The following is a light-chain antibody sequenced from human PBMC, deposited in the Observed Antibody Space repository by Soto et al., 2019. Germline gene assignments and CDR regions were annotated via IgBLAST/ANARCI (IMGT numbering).Light chain of an antibody. V-gene: IGKV1-39*01. Sequence: DIQMTQSPSSLSASVGDRVTITCRASQSISSYLNWYQQKPGKAPKLLIYAASSLQSGVPSRFSGSGSGTDFPLTISSLQPEDFATYYCQQSYSTFGQGTRLEIK. CDR1: QSISSY. CDR2: AAS. CDR3: QQSYST. J-gene: IGKJ5*01.